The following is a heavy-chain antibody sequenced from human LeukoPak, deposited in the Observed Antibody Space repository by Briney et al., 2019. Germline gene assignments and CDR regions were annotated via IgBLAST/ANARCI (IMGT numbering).Heavy chain of an antibody. CDR3: ARAYDILTGSIYYYYGMDV. V-gene: IGHV3-48*02. J-gene: IGHJ6*02. D-gene: IGHD3-9*01. CDR1: GFTFSTYS. CDR2: ISSSSSII. Sequence: PGGSLRLSCAASGFTFSTYSMNWVRQAPGKGLEWVSFISSSSSIIYYADSVKGRFTISRDNAKNSLSLQMNSLRDEDTAVYYCARAYDILTGSIYYYYGMDVWGQGTTVTVSS.